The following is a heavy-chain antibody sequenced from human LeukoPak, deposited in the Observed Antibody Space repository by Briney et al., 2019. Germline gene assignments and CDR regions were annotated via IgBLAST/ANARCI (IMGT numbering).Heavy chain of an antibody. CDR2: ISGSGGST. D-gene: IGHD3-16*02. J-gene: IGHJ6*03. Sequence: GGSLRLSCAASGFTFSSYGMSWVRQAPGKGLEWVSAISGSGGSTYYSDSVKGRFTISRDNAMNSLYLQMNSLRADDTAVYYCAKVRDTFGLYYYMDVWGQGTTLIVSS. CDR1: GFTFSSYG. CDR3: AKVRDTFGLYYYMDV. V-gene: IGHV3-23*01.